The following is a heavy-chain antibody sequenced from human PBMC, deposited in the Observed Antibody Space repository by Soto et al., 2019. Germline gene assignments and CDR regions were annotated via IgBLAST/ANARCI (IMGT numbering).Heavy chain of an antibody. CDR3: ARVRQLVGYCYYYMDV. V-gene: IGHV1-18*01. D-gene: IGHD6-6*01. J-gene: IGHJ6*03. CDR1: GYTFTNYG. Sequence: QVQLLQSGAEVKKPGASVKVSCKASGYTFTNYGITWVRQAPGQGLEWMGWIGAYNGATHYTERRQGRVTMTTDTSTSTAYMELRGLRSDDTAVYYCARVRQLVGYCYYYMDVWGKGTTVTVSS. CDR2: IGAYNGAT.